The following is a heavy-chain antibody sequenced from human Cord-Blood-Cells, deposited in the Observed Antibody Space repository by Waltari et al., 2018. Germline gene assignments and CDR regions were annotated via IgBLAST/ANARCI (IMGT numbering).Heavy chain of an antibody. Sequence: QITLKESGPTLVKPTQTLTLTCPFSGFSLSTSGVGVGWFRQPPGKALEWLALIYWNDDKRYSPSLKSRLTITKDTSKNQVVLTMTNMDPVDTATYYCAHRPTAMVTEYFQHWGQGTLVTVSS. CDR2: IYWNDDK. J-gene: IGHJ1*01. CDR1: GFSLSTSGVG. D-gene: IGHD5-18*01. CDR3: AHRPTAMVTEYFQH. V-gene: IGHV2-5*01.